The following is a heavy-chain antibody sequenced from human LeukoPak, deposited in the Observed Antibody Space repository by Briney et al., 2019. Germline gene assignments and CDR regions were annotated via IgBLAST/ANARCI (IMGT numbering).Heavy chain of an antibody. CDR3: ATPGPGSYYALGLAFDI. D-gene: IGHD1-26*01. J-gene: IGHJ3*02. V-gene: IGHV1-69*13. CDR2: IIPIFGTA. Sequence: SGKASCKVSGATFSSYAISWVRQAPGQGLEWMGGIIPIFGTANYAQKFQGRVTITADESTSTAYMELSSLRSEDTALYYCATPGPGSYYALGLAFDIWGQGTMVTVCS. CDR1: GATFSSYA.